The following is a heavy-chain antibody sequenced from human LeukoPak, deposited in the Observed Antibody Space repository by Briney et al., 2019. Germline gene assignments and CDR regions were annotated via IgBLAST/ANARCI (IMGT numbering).Heavy chain of an antibody. J-gene: IGHJ4*02. CDR1: GFTFGDYA. V-gene: IGHV3-9*01. Sequence: GRSLRLSCAASGFTFGDYAMHWVRQAPGKGLEWVSRIGWNSGSIAYADSVKGRFTISRDNSKNTLYLQMNSLRAEDTAVYYCATTLDEGGYCSSTSCFPFDYWGQGTLVTVSS. CDR3: ATTLDEGGYCSSTSCFPFDY. D-gene: IGHD2-2*01. CDR2: IGWNSGSI.